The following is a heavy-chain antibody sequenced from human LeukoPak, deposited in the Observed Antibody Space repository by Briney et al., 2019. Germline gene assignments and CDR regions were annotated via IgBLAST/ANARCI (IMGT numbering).Heavy chain of an antibody. Sequence: GGSLRLSCAASGFTVSSNYMHWVRQAPGKGLEWVAVIWYDASNKYYADSVKGRFTISRDNSKNTLFLQMNSLRDDDTAVYYCVRGVGVSRFNYFDPWGQGTLVIVSS. CDR1: GFTVSSNY. D-gene: IGHD6-13*01. CDR2: IWYDASNK. CDR3: VRGVGVSRFNYFDP. J-gene: IGHJ5*02. V-gene: IGHV3-33*08.